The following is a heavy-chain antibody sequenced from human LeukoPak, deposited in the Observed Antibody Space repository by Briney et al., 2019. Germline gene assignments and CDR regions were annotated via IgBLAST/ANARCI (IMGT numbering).Heavy chain of an antibody. V-gene: IGHV1-69*05. CDR2: IIPIFGTA. CDR3: ARDSRRIAALYYYYYYMDV. J-gene: IGHJ6*03. CDR1: GGTFSSYA. Sequence: SVKVSCKASGGTFSSYAISWVRQAPGQGLEWMGRIIPIFGTANYAQKFQGRVTITTDESTSTAYMELSSLRSEDTAVYYCARDSRRIAALYYYYYYMDVWGKGTTVTVSS. D-gene: IGHD6-6*01.